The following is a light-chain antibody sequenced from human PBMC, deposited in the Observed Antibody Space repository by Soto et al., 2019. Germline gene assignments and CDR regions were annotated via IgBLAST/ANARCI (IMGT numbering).Light chain of an antibody. J-gene: IGKJ2*01. CDR1: QSLLHSKAYNY. CDR2: LGS. Sequence: DIVMTQSPLSLPVTPGEPASISCRSSQSLLHSKAYNYLDWYLQKPGQSPQLLIYLGSNRASGVPDRFRGSGSGTDFTLKISRVEAEDVGVFYCMQTLQTPLTFGQGTKPEIK. V-gene: IGKV2-28*01. CDR3: MQTLQTPLT.